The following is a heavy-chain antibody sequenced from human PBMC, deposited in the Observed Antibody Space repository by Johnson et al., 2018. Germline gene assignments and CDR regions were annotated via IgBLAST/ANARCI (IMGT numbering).Heavy chain of an antibody. CDR1: GFTFSSYW. CDR3: ARERGGWYPKVEYYYMDV. J-gene: IGHJ6*03. D-gene: IGHD6-19*01. CDR2: INIDGSGT. V-gene: IGHV3-74*01. Sequence: VQLQESGGGLVQXGGSXRLXCAASGFTFSSYWMHWVRQAPGKGLVWVSRINIDGSGTTYADSVKGRFTISRDNAKNTLFLQMNSLRAEDTAGYYCARERGGWYPKVEYYYMDVWGKGTTVTVSS.